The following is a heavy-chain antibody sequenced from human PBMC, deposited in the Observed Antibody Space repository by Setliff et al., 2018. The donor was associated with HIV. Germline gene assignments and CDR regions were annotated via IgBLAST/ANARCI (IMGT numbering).Heavy chain of an antibody. Sequence: ASVKVSCKASGYTFSSYDINWVRQATGQGLEWMGWMNPNSGNTGYAQKFQGRVTMTRDTSISTAYMELNRLRSDDTAVYYCARDPITGTGLGDYWGQGTLVTVSS. V-gene: IGHV1-8*02. CDR2: MNPNSGNT. J-gene: IGHJ4*02. CDR1: GYTFSSYD. CDR3: ARDPITGTGLGDY. D-gene: IGHD1-20*01.